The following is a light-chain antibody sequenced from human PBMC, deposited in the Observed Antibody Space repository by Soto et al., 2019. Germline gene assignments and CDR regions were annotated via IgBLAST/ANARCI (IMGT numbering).Light chain of an antibody. CDR1: SSNIGAGYD. CDR2: GNI. Sequence: QFVLTQAPSGSGAPGQRVTISCTGSSSNIGAGYDIHWYQQLPGTAPKLLIYGNINRPSGVPDRFSGSKSGTSASLAITGLQAEDEADYYCQSYDSSLSGSVVFGGGTKVTVL. CDR3: QSYDSSLSGSVV. J-gene: IGLJ2*01. V-gene: IGLV1-40*01.